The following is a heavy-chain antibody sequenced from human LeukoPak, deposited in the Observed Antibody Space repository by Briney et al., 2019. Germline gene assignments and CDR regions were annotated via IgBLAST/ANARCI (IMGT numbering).Heavy chain of an antibody. CDR1: GASISSYH. CDR2: FYYSGRT. D-gene: IGHD6-13*01. V-gene: IGHV4-59*12. Sequence: SETLSLTCSVSGASISSYHWSWIRQPSGEGLEWVGCFYYSGRTIYHPPLKSRVTISVDPSKNHFSLKVSSVTAADTAVYYCARSRYGRSSTHYYMDVWGKGTTVTVSS. J-gene: IGHJ6*03. CDR3: ARSRYGRSSTHYYMDV.